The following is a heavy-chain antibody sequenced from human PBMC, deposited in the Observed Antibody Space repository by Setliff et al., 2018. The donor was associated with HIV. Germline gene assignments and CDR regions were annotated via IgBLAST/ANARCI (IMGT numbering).Heavy chain of an antibody. CDR1: GASISSGSFF. D-gene: IGHD6-6*01. CDR3: ARDRGSSSDYYYNGMDV. J-gene: IGHJ6*02. CDR2: INHSGST. V-gene: IGHV4-61*10. Sequence: SETLSLTCTVSGASISSGSFFCSWIRQPAGKGLEWIGEINHSGSTNYNPSLKSRVTISLDTSKNQFSLQLSSVTAADTAVYYCARDRGSSSDYYYNGMDVWGQGTTVTVSS.